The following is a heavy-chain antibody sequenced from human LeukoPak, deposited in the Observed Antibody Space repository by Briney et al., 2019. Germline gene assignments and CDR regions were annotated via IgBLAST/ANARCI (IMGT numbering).Heavy chain of an antibody. CDR1: GFSFSSYW. Sequence: GGSLRLSCAASGFSFSSYWMSWVRQAPGKGLEWVGFIRSKADGGTTEYAASLKGRFTISRDDSKGIAYLQMNSLKSEDTAVYFCTREEYDIDTSGYYYVDYWGQGTLVTVSS. CDR2: IRSKADGGTT. J-gene: IGHJ4*02. V-gene: IGHV3-49*04. D-gene: IGHD3-22*01. CDR3: TREEYDIDTSGYYYVDY.